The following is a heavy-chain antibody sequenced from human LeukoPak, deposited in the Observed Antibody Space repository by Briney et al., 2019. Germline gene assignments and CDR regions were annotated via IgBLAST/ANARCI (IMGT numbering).Heavy chain of an antibody. CDR3: ARDQLALFAGRGGYYERRFDY. CDR1: GFTFSSHA. V-gene: IGHV3-23*01. CDR2: IRDNGGTR. Sequence: PGGSLRLSCAASGFTFSSHAMTWVRQAPGKGLEWVATIRDNGGTRDYADSVKGRFTISRDNSKSTLFLQMNSLRAEDTAVYYCARDQLALFAGRGGYYERRFDYWGQGTLVTVSS. J-gene: IGHJ4*02. D-gene: IGHD3-22*01.